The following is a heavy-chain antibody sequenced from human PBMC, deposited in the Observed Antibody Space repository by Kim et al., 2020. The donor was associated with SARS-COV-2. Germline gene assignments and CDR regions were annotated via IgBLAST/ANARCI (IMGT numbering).Heavy chain of an antibody. D-gene: IGHD5-12*01. V-gene: IGHV4-59*13. Sequence: SETLSLTCTVSGGSISSYYWSWIRQPPGKGLEWIGYIYYSGSTNYNPSLKSRVTISVDTSKNQFSLKLSSVTAADTAVYYCASCRDGYNLDWYFDLWGRGTLVTVSS. J-gene: IGHJ2*01. CDR3: ASCRDGYNLDWYFDL. CDR1: GGSISSYY. CDR2: IYYSGST.